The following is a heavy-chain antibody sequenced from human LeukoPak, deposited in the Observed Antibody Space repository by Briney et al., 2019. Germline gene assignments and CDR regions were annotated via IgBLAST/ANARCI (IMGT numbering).Heavy chain of an antibody. CDR3: ARQTIRGYYYDSSGYLDP. J-gene: IGHJ5*02. CDR2: INHSGST. CDR1: GGSFSGYY. Sequence: PSETLSLTCAVYGGSFSGYYWSWIRQPPGKGLEWIGEINHSGSTNYNPSLKSRVTISVDTSKNQFSLKLSSVTAADTAVYYCARQTIRGYYYDSSGYLDPWGQGTLVTVSS. D-gene: IGHD3-22*01. V-gene: IGHV4-34*01.